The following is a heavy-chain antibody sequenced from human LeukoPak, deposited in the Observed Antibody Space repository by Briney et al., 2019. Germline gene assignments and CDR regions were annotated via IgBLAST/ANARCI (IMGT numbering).Heavy chain of an antibody. CDR1: GYTFTSYG. D-gene: IGHD6-13*01. CDR3: ARVPRIAAAGYYYYYYMDV. CDR2: ISAYNGNT. V-gene: IGHV1-18*01. Sequence: VASVKVSCKASGYTFTSYGISWVRQAPGQGLEWMGWISAYNGNTNYAQKLQGRVTMTTDTSTSTAYMELRSLRSDDTAVYYCARVPRIAAAGYYYYYYMDVWGKGTTVTISS. J-gene: IGHJ6*03.